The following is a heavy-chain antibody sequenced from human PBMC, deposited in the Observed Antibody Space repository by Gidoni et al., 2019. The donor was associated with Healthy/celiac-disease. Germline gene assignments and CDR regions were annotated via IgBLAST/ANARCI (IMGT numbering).Heavy chain of an antibody. CDR1: GGSISSSSYY. CDR2: IYYSGST. D-gene: IGHD2-2*01. CDR3: ARHVTISHCSSTSCYGWFDP. J-gene: IGHJ5*02. Sequence: QLQLQESGPGLVKPSETLSLTCTVSGGSISSSSYYWGWIRQPPGKGLEWIGSIYYSGSTYYNPSLNSRVTISVDTSKNQFSLKLSSVTAADTAVYYCARHVTISHCSSTSCYGWFDPWGQGTLVTVSS. V-gene: IGHV4-39*01.